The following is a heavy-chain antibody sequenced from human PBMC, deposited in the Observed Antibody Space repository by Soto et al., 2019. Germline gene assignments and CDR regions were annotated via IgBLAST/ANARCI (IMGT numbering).Heavy chain of an antibody. J-gene: IGHJ3*02. D-gene: IGHD2-21*01. CDR3: TIGSWSGEVSDI. CDR2: IIPILGIA. V-gene: IGHV1-69*02. CDR1: GGTFSTYS. Sequence: QVQLVQSGAEVKKPGSSVKVSCKDSGGTFSTYSMFWVRQARGQGLEWMGRIIPILGIANYAQKFQDRVTITADKSTSTAYMELSSLRSEYTALYFCTIGSWSGEVSDIWGQGTMVTVSS.